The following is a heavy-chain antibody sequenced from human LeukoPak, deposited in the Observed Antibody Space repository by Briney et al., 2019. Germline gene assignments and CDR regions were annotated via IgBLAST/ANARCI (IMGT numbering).Heavy chain of an antibody. D-gene: IGHD1-26*01. CDR1: GGSISSYC. CDR3: AGSGSSPLDY. J-gene: IGHJ4*02. V-gene: IGHV4-59*08. CDR2: IYYSGST. Sequence: SETLSLTCTVSGGSISSYCWSWIRQPPGKGLEWIGYIYYSGSTNYNPSLKSRVTISVDTSKNQFSLKLSSVTAADTAVYYCAGSGSSPLDYWGQGTLVTVSS.